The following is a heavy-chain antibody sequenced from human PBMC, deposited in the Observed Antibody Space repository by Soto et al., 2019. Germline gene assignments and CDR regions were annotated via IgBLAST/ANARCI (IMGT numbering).Heavy chain of an antibody. Sequence: GDSLRLSCTASGFLFSSYAMIWVRLVLGKGLEWVSAISGSGGSTYYADSVKGRFTISRDNSKNTLYLQMNSLRAEDTAVYYCAKKKMSSTLCNWFDLWGLGT. J-gene: IGHJ5*02. CDR2: ISGSGGST. CDR1: GFLFSSYA. V-gene: IGHV3-23*01. D-gene: IGHD3-10*01. CDR3: AKKKMSSTLCNWFDL.